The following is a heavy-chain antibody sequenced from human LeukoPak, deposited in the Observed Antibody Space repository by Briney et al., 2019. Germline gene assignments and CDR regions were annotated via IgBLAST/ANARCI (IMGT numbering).Heavy chain of an antibody. J-gene: IGHJ4*02. Sequence: GGSLRLSCAASGFTFSSYSMNWVRQAPGKGLEWVSYISSSSSTIYYADSVKGRFTISRDNAKNSLYLQMNSLRAEDTAVYYCARGQRLYSYGEASLDYWGQGTLVTVSS. CDR2: ISSSSSTI. D-gene: IGHD5-18*01. V-gene: IGHV3-48*01. CDR3: ARGQRLYSYGEASLDY. CDR1: GFTFSSYS.